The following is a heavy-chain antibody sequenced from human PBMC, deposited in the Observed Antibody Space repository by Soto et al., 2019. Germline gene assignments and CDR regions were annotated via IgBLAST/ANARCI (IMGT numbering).Heavy chain of an antibody. CDR3: ARDQVVPAAIRREYGMDV. CDR1: GYTFTSYG. Sequence: QVQLVQSGAEVKKPGASVKVSCKASGYTFTSYGISWVRQAPGQGLEWMGWISAYNGNTNYAQKLQGRVTMTTDTSTSTAYMELWSLRSDDTAVYYCARDQVVPAAIRREYGMDVWGQGTTVTVSS. J-gene: IGHJ6*02. D-gene: IGHD2-2*02. V-gene: IGHV1-18*01. CDR2: ISAYNGNT.